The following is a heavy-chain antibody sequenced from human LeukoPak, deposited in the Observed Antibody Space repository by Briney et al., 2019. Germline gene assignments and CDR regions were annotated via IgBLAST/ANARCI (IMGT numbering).Heavy chain of an antibody. D-gene: IGHD3-3*02. V-gene: IGHV4-61*02. CDR3: AGGLAGGPGSY. Sequence: SQTLSLTCTVSGGSISSGGYYWSWIRQPAGKGLEWIGRIYSSGSTNYNPSLKSRVTISIDTSKDQFSLKLSSVTAADTAMYYCAGGLAGGPGSYWGQGTLVTVSS. CDR1: GGSISSGGYY. CDR2: IYSSGST. J-gene: IGHJ4*02.